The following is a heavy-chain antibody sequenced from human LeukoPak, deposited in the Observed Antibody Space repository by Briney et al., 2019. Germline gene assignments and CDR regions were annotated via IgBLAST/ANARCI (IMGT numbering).Heavy chain of an antibody. D-gene: IGHD6-19*01. CDR1: GGSISNGTYY. Sequence: ASETLSLTCTVSGGSISNGTYYWGWIRRPPNKGLEWIGTFFSGGSTYYNPSLKSRVTISVDTSKNQFSLKLSSVTAADTAVYYCARENSSGRHPYYFDYWGQGTLVTVSS. J-gene: IGHJ4*02. CDR2: FFSGGST. V-gene: IGHV4-39*07. CDR3: ARENSSGRHPYYFDY.